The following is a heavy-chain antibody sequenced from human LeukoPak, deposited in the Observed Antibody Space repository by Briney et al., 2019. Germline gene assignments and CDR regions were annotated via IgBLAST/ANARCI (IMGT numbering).Heavy chain of an antibody. CDR2: INPNSGGT. CDR1: GYTFTSYA. Sequence: GASVKVSCKASGYTFTSYAMHWVRQAPGQGLEWMGWINPNSGGTYYAQKFQGRVSMTRDTSISTAYMELSSLRSDDTAVYYCYYRVSSGYLTWGQGTLVAVSS. V-gene: IGHV1-2*02. J-gene: IGHJ4*02. D-gene: IGHD3-22*01. CDR3: YYRVSSGYLT.